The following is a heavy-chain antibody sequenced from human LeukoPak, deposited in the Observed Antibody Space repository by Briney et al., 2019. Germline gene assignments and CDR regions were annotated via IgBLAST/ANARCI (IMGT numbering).Heavy chain of an antibody. CDR3: ARRNPYYYYYYMDV. CDR1: GGSISSYY. D-gene: IGHD1-14*01. Sequence: PSETLSLTRTVSGGSISSYYWSWIRQPPGKGLEWIGYIYYSGSTNYNPSLKSRVTISVDTSKNQFSLKLSSVTAADTAVYYCARRNPYYYYYYMDVWGKGTTVTVSS. J-gene: IGHJ6*03. V-gene: IGHV4-59*01. CDR2: IYYSGST.